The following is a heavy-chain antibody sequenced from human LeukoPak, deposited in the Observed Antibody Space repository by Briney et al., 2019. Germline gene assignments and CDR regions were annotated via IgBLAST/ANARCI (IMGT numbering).Heavy chain of an antibody. V-gene: IGHV1-2*02. Sequence: ASVKVSCKASGYTFTGYYVHWLRRAPGQGLTRMGWINPNSGGTDYAQQYQGRVTLTRDTSISTVYMELSSLTSDDSAVYYCARAFFNSGFDYWGQGTLVTVSS. CDR3: ARAFFNSGFDY. D-gene: IGHD3-3*02. CDR2: INPNSGGT. J-gene: IGHJ4*02. CDR1: GYTFTGYY.